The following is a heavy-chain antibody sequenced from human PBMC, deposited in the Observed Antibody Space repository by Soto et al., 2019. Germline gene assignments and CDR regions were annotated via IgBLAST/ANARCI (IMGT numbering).Heavy chain of an antibody. D-gene: IGHD3-10*01. Sequence: SATLSLTCTVSGGSISSYYWSWIRQPAVKGLEWIGRIYTSVSTNYNPSLKSRVTMSVDTSKNQFSLKLSSVTAADTAVYYCARAPSITMVRGVNWFDPWGQGTLVTVSS. CDR2: IYTSVST. CDR1: GGSISSYY. CDR3: ARAPSITMVRGVNWFDP. J-gene: IGHJ5*02. V-gene: IGHV4-4*07.